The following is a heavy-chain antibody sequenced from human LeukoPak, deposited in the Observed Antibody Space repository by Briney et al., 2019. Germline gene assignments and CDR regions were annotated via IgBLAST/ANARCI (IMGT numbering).Heavy chain of an antibody. J-gene: IGHJ4*02. CDR3: ARSSRPITMIVVAPGA. D-gene: IGHD3-22*01. V-gene: IGHV1-3*01. Sequence: ASVKVSCKASGYTFTSYAMHWVRQAPGPRLEWMGWINAGNGNTKYSQKFQGRVTITRDTSASTAYMELSSLRSEDTAVYYCARSSRPITMIVVAPGAWGQGTLVTVSS. CDR1: GYTFTSYA. CDR2: INAGNGNT.